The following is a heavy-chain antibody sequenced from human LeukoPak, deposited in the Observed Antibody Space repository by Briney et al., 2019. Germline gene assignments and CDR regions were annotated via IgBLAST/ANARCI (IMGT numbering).Heavy chain of an antibody. D-gene: IGHD3-10*01. CDR2: ISGSGNET. J-gene: IGHJ4*02. Sequence: GGSLRLSCAASGFTFSRFAMSWVRQAPGKGLHWVSTISGSGNETYDADSVKGRFTISRDNSKNTLYLQMTGLRAEDTAVYYCAKLKRVGIAPFDDWGQGTLVTVSS. V-gene: IGHV3-23*01. CDR1: GFTFSRFA. CDR3: AKLKRVGIAPFDD.